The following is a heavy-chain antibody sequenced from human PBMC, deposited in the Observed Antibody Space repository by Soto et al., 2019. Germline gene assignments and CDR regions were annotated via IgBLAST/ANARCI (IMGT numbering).Heavy chain of an antibody. D-gene: IGHD3-10*01. CDR2: IYYSGST. Sequence: LSLTCTVSGGSISSSSYYWGWIRQPPGKGLEWIGSIYYSGSTYYNPPLKSRVTISVDTSKNQFSLKLSSVTAADTAVYYCVGSGSYYYFDYWGQGTLVTVSS. CDR1: GGSISSSSYY. J-gene: IGHJ4*02. V-gene: IGHV4-39*01. CDR3: VGSGSYYYFDY.